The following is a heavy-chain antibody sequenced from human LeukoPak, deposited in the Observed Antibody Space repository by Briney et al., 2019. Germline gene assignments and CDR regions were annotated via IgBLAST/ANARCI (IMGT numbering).Heavy chain of an antibody. Sequence: PSETLSLTCTVSGGSISSYYWSWIRQPPGKGLEWIGYIYYSGSTNYNPSLKSRVTKSVDTSKNQFSLKLSSVTAADTAVYYCARAGQWLRTYFDYWGQGTLVTVSS. CDR3: ARAGQWLRTYFDY. CDR1: GGSISSYY. V-gene: IGHV4-59*12. D-gene: IGHD5-12*01. CDR2: IYYSGST. J-gene: IGHJ4*02.